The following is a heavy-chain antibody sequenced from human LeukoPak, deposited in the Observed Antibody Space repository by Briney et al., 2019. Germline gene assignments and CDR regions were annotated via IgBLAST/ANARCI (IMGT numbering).Heavy chain of an antibody. CDR2: TYYRSKWYN. CDR3: ARATDGRARSFDY. Sequence: SQTLSLTCAISGDSVSRNNAAGNWIRQSPSRGLEWLGRTYYRSKWYNEYAVSVKSRITINPDTSKEQFSLQLNSVTPEDTAVYYCARATDGRARSFDYWGQGTLVTVSS. D-gene: IGHD1-26*01. V-gene: IGHV6-1*01. J-gene: IGHJ4*02. CDR1: GDSVSRNNAA.